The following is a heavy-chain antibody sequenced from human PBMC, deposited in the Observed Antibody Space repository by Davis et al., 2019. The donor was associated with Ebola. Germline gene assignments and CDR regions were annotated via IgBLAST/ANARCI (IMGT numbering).Heavy chain of an antibody. CDR3: ARESYSSYYGMDV. D-gene: IGHD5-18*01. Sequence: HTGGSLRLSCSASGFTFSSYWMHWVRQAPGKGLVWVSRINSDGSSTSYADSVKGRFTISRDNAKNTLYLQMNSLRAEDTAVYYCARESYSSYYGMDVWGQGTTVTVSS. CDR1: GFTFSSYW. J-gene: IGHJ6*02. V-gene: IGHV3-74*01. CDR2: INSDGSST.